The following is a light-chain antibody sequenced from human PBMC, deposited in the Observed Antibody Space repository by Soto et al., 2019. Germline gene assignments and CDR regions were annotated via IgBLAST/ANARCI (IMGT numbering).Light chain of an antibody. J-gene: IGKJ1*01. Sequence: EIVFTQSPATLSLSPRERATLSCRASQSYFTSLAWFQQKPGQAPKLLISDTSNRASGIPARFSGSGSGTDFTLTISSLEPEDFAVYYCQQYGSSPPTFGQGTKVDNK. CDR2: DTS. V-gene: IGKV3-11*01. CDR3: QQYGSSPPT. CDR1: QSYFTS.